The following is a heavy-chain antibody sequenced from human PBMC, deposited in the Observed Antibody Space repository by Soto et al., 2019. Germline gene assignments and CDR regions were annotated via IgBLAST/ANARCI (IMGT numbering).Heavy chain of an antibody. J-gene: IGHJ6*02. Sequence: ASVKVSCKASGYTFTSYGISWVRQAPGQGLEWMGWISAYNGNTNYAQKLQGRVTMTTDTSTSTAYMELRSLRSDDTAVYYWARVGRASSWYYYYGMDVWGQGTTVTVSS. D-gene: IGHD6-13*01. CDR3: ARVGRASSWYYYYGMDV. V-gene: IGHV1-18*04. CDR2: ISAYNGNT. CDR1: GYTFTSYG.